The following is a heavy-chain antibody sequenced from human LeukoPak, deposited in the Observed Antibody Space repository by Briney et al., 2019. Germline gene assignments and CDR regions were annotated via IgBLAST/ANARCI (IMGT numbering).Heavy chain of an antibody. J-gene: IGHJ4*02. D-gene: IGHD6-13*01. CDR3: ARYGSIAAAGTFDY. CDR1: GFTFSWYW. CDR2: VKQDGSEK. V-gene: IGHV3-7*04. Sequence: GGSLRLSCAASGFTFSWYWMSWVRQAPGKGLEWVANVKQDGSEKYYVDSVKGRFTISRDNVKNSLYLQMNSLRAEDTAVYYCARYGSIAAAGTFDYWGQGTLVTVSS.